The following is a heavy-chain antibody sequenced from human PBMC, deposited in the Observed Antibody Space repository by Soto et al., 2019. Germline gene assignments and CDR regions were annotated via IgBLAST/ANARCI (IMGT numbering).Heavy chain of an antibody. V-gene: IGHV4-34*01. J-gene: IGHJ6*03. CDR1: GGSFSGYY. Sequence: SETLSLTCAVYGGSFSGYYWSWIRQPPGKGLEWIGEINHSGSTNYNPSLKSRVAIPVETSKNQFSLKLSSVTAADTAVYYCAREGLGYCSGGSCLSAPYYYYYMDVWGKGTTVTVSS. D-gene: IGHD2-15*01. CDR2: INHSGST. CDR3: AREGLGYCSGGSCLSAPYYYYYMDV.